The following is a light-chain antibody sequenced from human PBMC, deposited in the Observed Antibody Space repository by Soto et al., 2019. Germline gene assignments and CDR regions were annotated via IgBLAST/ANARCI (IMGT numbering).Light chain of an antibody. Sequence: QSVLTQPPSVSGAPGQRVTISCTGSSSNIGAGYDVHWYRQLPGTAPKLLIYGNSSRPSGVPDRFSGSKSGTSASLAITGLQAEDEADYYCCSYAGSSTLVFGSGTKVTVL. CDR3: CSYAGSSTLV. V-gene: IGLV1-40*01. CDR1: SSNIGAGYD. J-gene: IGLJ1*01. CDR2: GNS.